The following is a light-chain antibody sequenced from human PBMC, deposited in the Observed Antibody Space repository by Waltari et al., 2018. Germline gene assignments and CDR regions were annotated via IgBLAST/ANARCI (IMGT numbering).Light chain of an antibody. CDR1: SSNIGTNF. CDR2: RSD. CDR3: AACDDSLNGYYV. V-gene: IGLV1-47*01. J-gene: IGLJ1*01. Sequence: QSVLTQPPSASGTPGQRVTISCSGSSSNIGTNFVYWYQHVPGTAPTPLIYRSDQRPSGVPDRFSGSKSGTSASLAISGRRSEDEGDYYCAACDDSLNGYYVFGTGTKVTVL.